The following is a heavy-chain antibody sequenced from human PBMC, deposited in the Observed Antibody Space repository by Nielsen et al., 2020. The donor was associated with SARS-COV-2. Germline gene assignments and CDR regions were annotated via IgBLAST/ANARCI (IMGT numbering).Heavy chain of an antibody. CDR2: MSYDGRLQ. V-gene: IGHV3-30*18. CDR1: GFTFSEFG. CDR3: AKTRTFPSGALDH. Sequence: GGSLRLSCAATGFTFSEFGMHWVRQTPRKGLEWVAVMSYDGRLQYYGDFVKGRFTISRDNSKNILYLQMTSLSDEDSAVYYCAKTRTFPSGALDHWGQGIQVTVSS. J-gene: IGHJ4*02. D-gene: IGHD3-16*01.